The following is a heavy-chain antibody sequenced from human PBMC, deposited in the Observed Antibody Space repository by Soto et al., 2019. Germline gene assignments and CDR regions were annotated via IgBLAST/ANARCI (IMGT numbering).Heavy chain of an antibody. D-gene: IGHD6-19*01. Sequence: QVQLQESGPGLVRPSQTLSLTCTVPGRSITSAGFSWGWIRHLPGKGLEWIGHIHYSGSTYYNPSLKSGLTLSSDTSKNHVSLELSYVTAADTALDYGVRADGSGCNYFDYWGQGTLVTFSS. J-gene: IGHJ4*02. CDR3: VRADGSGCNYFDY. CDR2: IHYSGST. CDR1: GRSITSAGFS. V-gene: IGHV4-31*03.